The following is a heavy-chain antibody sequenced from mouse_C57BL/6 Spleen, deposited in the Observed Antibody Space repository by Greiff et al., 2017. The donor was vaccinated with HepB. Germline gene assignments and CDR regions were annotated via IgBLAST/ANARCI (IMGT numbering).Heavy chain of an antibody. CDR3: ARSTTVVATGDYYAMDY. Sequence: LQESGPELVKPGASVKISCKASGYAFSSSWMNWVKQRPGKGLEWIGRIYPGDGDTNYNGKFKGKATLTADKSSSTAYMQLSSLTSEDSAVYFCARSTTVVATGDYYAMDYWGQGTSVTVSS. D-gene: IGHD1-1*01. V-gene: IGHV1-82*01. J-gene: IGHJ4*01. CDR2: IYPGDGDT. CDR1: GYAFSSSW.